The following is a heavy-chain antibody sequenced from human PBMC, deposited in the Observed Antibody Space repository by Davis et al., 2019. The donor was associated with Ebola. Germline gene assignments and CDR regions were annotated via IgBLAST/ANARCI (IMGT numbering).Heavy chain of an antibody. CDR1: GYTFTSYG. CDR3: ARDQGGWSGYDFDY. V-gene: IGHV1-3*01. D-gene: IGHD5-12*01. CDR2: INPGTGKT. J-gene: IGHJ4*02. Sequence: AASVKVSCKASGYTFTSYGITWVRQAPGQGLEWVGWINPGTGKTKYSQKFQDRVTITGDTTASTAYMELSSLRSEDTAMFYCARDQGGWSGYDFDYWGQGTLLTVSS.